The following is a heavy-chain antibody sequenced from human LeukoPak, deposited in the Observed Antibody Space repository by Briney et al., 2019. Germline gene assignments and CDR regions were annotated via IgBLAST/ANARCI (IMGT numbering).Heavy chain of an antibody. CDR3: AGGGIAVAGSRSLDY. CDR2: IYYSGST. CDR1: GGSISSYY. V-gene: IGHV4-59*01. Sequence: PSETLSLTCTVSGGSISSYYWSWIRQPPGKALEWIGYIYYSGSTNYNPSLKSRVTISVDTSKSQFSLKLSSVTAADTAVYYCAGGGIAVAGSRSLDYWGQGTLVTVSS. J-gene: IGHJ4*02. D-gene: IGHD6-19*01.